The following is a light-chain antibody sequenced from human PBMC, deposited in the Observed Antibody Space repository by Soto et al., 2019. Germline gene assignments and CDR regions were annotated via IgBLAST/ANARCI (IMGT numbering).Light chain of an antibody. V-gene: IGLV2-11*01. J-gene: IGLJ1*01. CDR2: DVN. CDR3: CSYAGNYLFV. CDR1: PTDVGGYNY. Sequence: QSALTQPRSVSGSLGQSVTISCTGTPTDVGGYNYVSWYQQHPGKAPKLIIYDVNNRPTGVPDRFSGSKSGVTASLTISGRRPEDEADYHCCSYAGNYLFVFGTATKLTVL.